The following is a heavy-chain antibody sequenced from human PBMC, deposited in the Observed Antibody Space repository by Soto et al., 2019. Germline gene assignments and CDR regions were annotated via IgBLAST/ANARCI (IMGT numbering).Heavy chain of an antibody. CDR2: ISYDGSDK. Sequence: QVQLAESGGGVVQPGRSLRLSCAASGFTFSSYAMHWVRQAPGKGLEWVAVISYDGSDKYYADSVKGRFTISRDNSKNTLNLQMNSLRADDTAVYYCAKALGELSPESYDYWCQGTLITVSS. CDR1: GFTFSSYA. V-gene: IGHV3-30*18. D-gene: IGHD3-16*02. CDR3: AKALGELSPESYDY. J-gene: IGHJ4*02.